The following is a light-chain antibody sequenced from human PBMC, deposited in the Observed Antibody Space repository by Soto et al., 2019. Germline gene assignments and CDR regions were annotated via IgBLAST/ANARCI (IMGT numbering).Light chain of an antibody. V-gene: IGKV1-5*01. CDR2: DGS. CDR3: QHYQTYSRT. CDR1: QSSNTW. Sequence: EIPMTQSPSTVYASVGDRITITCRATQSSNTWLAWYRQRQGEAPQLLIYDGSTLAMGVPSRFRGIGSGTDFTLSISSLQPDDFATFYCQHYQTYSRTFGQGTKGEVK. J-gene: IGKJ1*01.